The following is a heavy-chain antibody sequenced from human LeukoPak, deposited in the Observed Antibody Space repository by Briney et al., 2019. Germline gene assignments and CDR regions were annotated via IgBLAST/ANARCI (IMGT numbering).Heavy chain of an antibody. Sequence: GGSLRLSCAASGFTFSSHAMHWRRQAPGKGLEWVAVISYDGSNKYYADSVKGRFTISRDNSKNTLYLQMNSLRDDDTAVYYCASESSGVDYYWGQGTLVTVSS. CDR2: ISYDGSNK. CDR3: ASESSGVDYY. D-gene: IGHD3-22*01. CDR1: GFTFSSHA. J-gene: IGHJ4*02. V-gene: IGHV3-30-3*01.